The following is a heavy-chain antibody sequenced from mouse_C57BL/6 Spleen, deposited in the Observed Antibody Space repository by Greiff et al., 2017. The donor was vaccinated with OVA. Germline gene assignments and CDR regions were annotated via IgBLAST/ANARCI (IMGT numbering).Heavy chain of an antibody. CDR2: FYPGSGSI. CDR3: ARHEEAIYYYGSSYFDV. J-gene: IGHJ1*03. CDR1: GYTFTEYT. V-gene: IGHV1-62-2*01. D-gene: IGHD1-1*01. Sequence: VKLQQSGAELVKPGASVKLSCKASGYTFTEYTIHWVKQRSGQGLEWIGWFYPGSGSIKYNEKFKDKATLTADKSSSTVYMALSRLTSEDSAVYFCARHEEAIYYYGSSYFDVWGTGTTVTVSS.